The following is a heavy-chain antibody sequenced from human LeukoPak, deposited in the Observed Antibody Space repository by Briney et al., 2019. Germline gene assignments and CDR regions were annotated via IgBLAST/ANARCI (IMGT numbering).Heavy chain of an antibody. D-gene: IGHD4-11*01. CDR1: GFTFSSYW. V-gene: IGHV3-74*01. J-gene: IGHJ6*03. Sequence: GGSLRLSCAASGFTFSSYWMHWVRQAPGKGLVWVSRIKSDGKTNYADSVKGRFTISRDNAKNTVSLQMNSLRAEDTGVYYCARDVGYSIRSYYYMDVWGKGTTVTVSS. CDR3: ARDVGYSIRSYYYMDV. CDR2: IKSDGKT.